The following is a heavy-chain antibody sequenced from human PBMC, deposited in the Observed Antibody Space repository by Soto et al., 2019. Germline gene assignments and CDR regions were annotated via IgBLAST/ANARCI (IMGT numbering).Heavy chain of an antibody. CDR3: ARQRGPVNWFAP. D-gene: IGHD3-10*01. Sequence: GESLKISCKGSGYSFTSYWISWVRQMPGKGLEWMGRIDPSDSYTNYSPSFQGHVTISADKSISTAYLQWSSLKASDTAMYYCARQRGPVNWFAPWGKGTLAPVSS. J-gene: IGHJ5*02. CDR2: IDPSDSYT. V-gene: IGHV5-10-1*01. CDR1: GYSFTSYW.